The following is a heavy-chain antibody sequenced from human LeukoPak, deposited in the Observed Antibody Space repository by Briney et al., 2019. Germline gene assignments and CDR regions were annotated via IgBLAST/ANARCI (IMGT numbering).Heavy chain of an antibody. CDR2: ISGSGGST. CDR1: GFTFSSYA. J-gene: IGHJ6*02. V-gene: IGHV3-23*01. CDR3: AKGEQYGCYGARGIKCSYYYGMDV. Sequence: GGSLRLSCAASGFTFSSYAMSWVRQAPGKGLEWVSAISGSGGSTYYADSVKGRFTISRDNSKNTLYLQMNSLRAEDTAVYYCAKGEQYGCYGARGIKCSYYYGMDVWGQGPTVTVSS. D-gene: IGHD5-12*01.